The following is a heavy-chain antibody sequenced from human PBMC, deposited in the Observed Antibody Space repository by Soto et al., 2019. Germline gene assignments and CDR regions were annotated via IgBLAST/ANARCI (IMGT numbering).Heavy chain of an antibody. Sequence: SSETLSLTCAVYGGSFSGYYWSWIRQPPGKGLEWIGEIKHSGSTNYNPPLKSRVTISVDTSKNQFSLKLSSVTAADTAVYYCARGRSYNRLAYSSGWSGWGQGTLVPVSS. V-gene: IGHV4-34*01. CDR2: IKHSGST. CDR1: GGSFSGYY. D-gene: IGHD6-19*01. J-gene: IGHJ4*02. CDR3: ARGRSYNRLAYSSGWSG.